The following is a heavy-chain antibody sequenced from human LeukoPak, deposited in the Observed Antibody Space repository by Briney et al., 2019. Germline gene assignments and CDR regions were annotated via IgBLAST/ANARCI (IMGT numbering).Heavy chain of an antibody. CDR3: ARDLSRGWPPHFTY. CDR2: INPNSGGT. V-gene: IGHV1-2*04. Sequence: GASVKVSCKASGYTFTGYYMHWVRQAPGQGLEWMGWINPNSGGTNYAQKFQGWVTMTRDTSISTAYMELSRLRSDDTAVYYCARDLSRGWPPHFTYWGQGPLVTVSS. CDR1: GYTFTGYY. J-gene: IGHJ4*02. D-gene: IGHD3-16*02.